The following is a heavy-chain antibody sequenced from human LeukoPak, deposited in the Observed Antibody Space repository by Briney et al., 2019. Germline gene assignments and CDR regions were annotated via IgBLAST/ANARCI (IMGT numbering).Heavy chain of an antibody. CDR3: ARVKAVAVYSAPDY. Sequence: GGSLRLSCAASGFTFSDYHMSWIRQAPGKGLEWVSYISSSGSTIYYADSVKGRFTISRDNAKNSLYLQMNSLRAEDTAVYYCARVKAVAVYSAPDYWGQGTLVTVSS. J-gene: IGHJ4*02. CDR2: ISSSGSTI. CDR1: GFTFSDYH. D-gene: IGHD6-19*01. V-gene: IGHV3-11*01.